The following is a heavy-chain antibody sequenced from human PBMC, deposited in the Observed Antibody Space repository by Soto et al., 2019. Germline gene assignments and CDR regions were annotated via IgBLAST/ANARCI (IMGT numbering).Heavy chain of an antibody. CDR1: GFTFSTYT. D-gene: IGHD3-3*02. CDR3: AKARFSISNCNVPAY. Sequence: EVHLLESGGGLAQPGGSLRLSCAASGFTFSTYTMSWVRRAPGKGLEWVSTINGGGGSPSYADSVQGRFTISRDNPKNTLYLQLNSLTFDDPPTYYGAKARFSISNCNVPAYWGRGAPVPVSS. CDR2: INGGGGSP. J-gene: IGHJ4*02. V-gene: IGHV3-23*01.